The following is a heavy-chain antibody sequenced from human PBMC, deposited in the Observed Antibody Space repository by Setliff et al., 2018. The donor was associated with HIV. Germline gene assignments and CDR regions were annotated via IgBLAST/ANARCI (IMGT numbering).Heavy chain of an antibody. V-gene: IGHV1-18*01. D-gene: IGHD4-17*01. CDR1: GYTFSDYG. CDR3: ARIMTTVITEDY. CDR2: ISAYTGNT. J-gene: IGHJ4*02. Sequence: ASVKVSCKASGYTFSDYGITWVRQAPGQGLEWMGWISAYTGNTNYTQKLQGRVTMTTDTYTSTVYMELGSLRSDDTAVYYCARIMTTVITEDYWGQGTLVTSPQ.